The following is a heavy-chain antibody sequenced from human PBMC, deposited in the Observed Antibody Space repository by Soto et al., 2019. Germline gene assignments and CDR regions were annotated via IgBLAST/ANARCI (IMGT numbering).Heavy chain of an antibody. D-gene: IGHD5-12*01. CDR1: GASTTDGGYS. CDR3: ARGGGYDPFDY. CDR2: ISHLEST. J-gene: IGHJ4*02. V-gene: IGHV4-30-2*01. Sequence: SETLSLTCTLSGASTTDGGYSWSWIRQPPGKDLEWLGYISHLESTFYNPSFQSRLTLSIDRSKNQFSLKLASMTAADTAVYYCARGGGYDPFDYWGQGTLVTVSS.